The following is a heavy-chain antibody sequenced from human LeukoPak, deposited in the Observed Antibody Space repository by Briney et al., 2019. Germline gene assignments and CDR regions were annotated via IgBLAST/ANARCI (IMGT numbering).Heavy chain of an antibody. CDR2: ISSSGGTI. D-gene: IGHD7-27*01. CDR3: AKEGGDWGEGYFDY. V-gene: IGHV3-11*01. CDR1: GFTFSDSY. J-gene: IGHJ4*02. Sequence: GGSLRLSCAASGFTFSDSYMSWIRQVPGKGLEWISYISSSGGTIYYADSVKGQFTISRDNAKNSLYLQMNSLRAEDTAVYYCAKEGGDWGEGYFDYWGQGTPVTVSS.